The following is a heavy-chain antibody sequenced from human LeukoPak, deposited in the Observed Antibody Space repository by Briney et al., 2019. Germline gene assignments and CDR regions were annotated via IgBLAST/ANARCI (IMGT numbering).Heavy chain of an antibody. CDR1: GFTFGDYA. CDR2: IRSKTYGGTG. D-gene: IGHD1-26*01. V-gene: IGHV3-49*04. CDR3: TRDSGNYLKFFDY. Sequence: GGSLRLSCSVSGFTFGDYAMSWVRQAPGKGLEWVGFIRSKTYGGTGEYAASVKGRFTISRNDSKSIAYLQMNSLKTEDTAVYYCTRDSGNYLKFFDYWGQGILVTVSS. J-gene: IGHJ4*02.